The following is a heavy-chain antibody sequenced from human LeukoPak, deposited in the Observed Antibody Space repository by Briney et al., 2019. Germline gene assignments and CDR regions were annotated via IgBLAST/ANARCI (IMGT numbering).Heavy chain of an antibody. Sequence: PSETLSLTCIVSGGSISSYYWNWIRQPAGKGLEWIGRIHSSGSTNYNPSLESRVVVSVDTSKNQFSLKLSSVTAADTAVYRCARVAPNYYGVDVWGQGTTVTVS. V-gene: IGHV4-4*07. CDR3: ARVAPNYYGVDV. CDR1: GGSISSYY. CDR2: IHSSGST. J-gene: IGHJ6*02.